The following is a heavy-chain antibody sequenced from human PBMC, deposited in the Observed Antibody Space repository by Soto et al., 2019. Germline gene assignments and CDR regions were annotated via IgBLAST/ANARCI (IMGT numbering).Heavy chain of an antibody. V-gene: IGHV1-24*01. Sequence: ASVKVSCKVSGYTLTELSMHCVRQAPGKGLEWMGGFDPEDGETIYAQKFQGRVTMTEDTSTDTAYMELSSLRSEDTAVYYCATLSPVAAYYYGSSGYPRVYWGQGTLVTVSS. CDR3: ATLSPVAAYYYGSSGYPRVY. CDR1: GYTLTELS. J-gene: IGHJ4*02. CDR2: FDPEDGET. D-gene: IGHD3-22*01.